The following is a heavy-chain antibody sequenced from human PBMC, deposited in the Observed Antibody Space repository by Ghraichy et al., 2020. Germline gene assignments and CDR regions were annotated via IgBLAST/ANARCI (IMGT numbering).Heavy chain of an antibody. Sequence: SLTCSVSGGSIKNYFWNWIRQPPGKGLEWIGSFFYSGGTSYNSSLKSRVTISADTSRNEFSLKLKSVTAADTAVYYCARAFRGFAELRKYYHYGVDVWGQGTTVAVSS. V-gene: IGHV4-59*01. CDR2: FFYSGGT. D-gene: IGHD1-26*01. J-gene: IGHJ6*02. CDR3: ARAFRGFAELRKYYHYGVDV. CDR1: GGSIKNYF.